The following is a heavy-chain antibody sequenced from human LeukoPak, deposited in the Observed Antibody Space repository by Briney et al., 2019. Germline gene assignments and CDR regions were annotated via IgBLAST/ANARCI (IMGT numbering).Heavy chain of an antibody. CDR3: ATGGLRWYEFDY. CDR1: GYTLTELS. J-gene: IGHJ4*02. V-gene: IGHV1-24*01. CDR2: FDPEDGET. Sequence: ASVKVSCKVSGYTLTELSIHWVRQAPGKGLEWMGGFDPEDGETIYAQKFQGRVTMTEDTSTDTAYMELSSLRSEDTAVYYCATGGLRWYEFDYWGQGTLVTVSS. D-gene: IGHD4-23*01.